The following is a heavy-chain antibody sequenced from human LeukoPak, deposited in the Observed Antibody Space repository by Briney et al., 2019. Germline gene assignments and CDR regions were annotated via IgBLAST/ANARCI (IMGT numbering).Heavy chain of an antibody. Sequence: ASAKASCKASGGTFSSYAISWVRQAPGQGLEWMGGIIPIFGTANYAQKFQGRVTITADESTSTAYMELSSLRSEDTAVYYCARDARPSMVRGVIFWFDPWGQGTLVTVSS. D-gene: IGHD3-10*01. CDR3: ARDARPSMVRGVIFWFDP. CDR2: IIPIFGTA. V-gene: IGHV1-69*13. CDR1: GGTFSSYA. J-gene: IGHJ5*02.